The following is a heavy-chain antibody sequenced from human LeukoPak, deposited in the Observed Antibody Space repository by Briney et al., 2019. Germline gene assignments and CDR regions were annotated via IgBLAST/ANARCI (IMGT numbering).Heavy chain of an antibody. Sequence: GGSLRLSCAASGFTFSGYGMSWVRQAPGKGLEWVSGISGSGGNTYYSDSVTGRFTISRDNAKNSLYLQMNSLRAEDTAVYYCARKADTDLYYYYYYMDVWGKGTTVTVSS. CDR3: ARKADTDLYYYYYYMDV. CDR1: GFTFSGYG. V-gene: IGHV3-21*01. CDR2: ISGSGGNT. J-gene: IGHJ6*03. D-gene: IGHD5-18*01.